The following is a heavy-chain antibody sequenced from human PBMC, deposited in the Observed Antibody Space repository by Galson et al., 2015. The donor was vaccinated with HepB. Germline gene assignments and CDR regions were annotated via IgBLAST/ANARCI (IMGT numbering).Heavy chain of an antibody. V-gene: IGHV1-69*13. CDR1: GGTFRSYA. CDR3: ARDYPPRSYGPAWGYYYGMDV. J-gene: IGHJ6*02. Sequence: SVKVSCKASGGTFRSYAISWVRQAPGQGLEWMGGIIPIFGTAIYAQKFQGRVTITADESTSTAYMELSSLRSEDTAVYYCARDYPPRSYGPAWGYYYGMDVWGQGTTVTVSS. D-gene: IGHD5-18*01. CDR2: IIPIFGTA.